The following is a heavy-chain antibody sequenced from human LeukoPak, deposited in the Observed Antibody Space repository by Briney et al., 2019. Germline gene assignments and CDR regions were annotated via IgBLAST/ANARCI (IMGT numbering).Heavy chain of an antibody. CDR1: GGSISSYY. Sequence: SETLSLTCTVSGGSISSYYWSWIRQPPGKGLEWIGYIYYSGSTNYNPSLKSRVTISVDTSKNQFSLKLSSVTAADTAVYYCARVTMVRGVIISLYYYYGMDVWGQGTTVTVSS. D-gene: IGHD3-10*01. CDR3: ARVTMVRGVIISLYYYYGMDV. V-gene: IGHV4-59*01. CDR2: IYYSGST. J-gene: IGHJ6*02.